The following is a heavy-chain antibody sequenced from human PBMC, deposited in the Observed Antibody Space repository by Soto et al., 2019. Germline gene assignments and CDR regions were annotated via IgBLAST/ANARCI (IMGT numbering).Heavy chain of an antibody. V-gene: IGHV4-31*03. CDR3: ARGYNYDSGGYLLDY. CDR1: GGSVSSNIYY. J-gene: IGHJ4*02. D-gene: IGHD3-22*01. CDR2: IYYSGST. Sequence: SETLSLTCSVSGGSVSSNIYYWTWIRQHPGKGPEWIGHIYYSGSTYYNPSLKSRVTISLDMSKNQFSLKLTSVSAADTALYYCARGYNYDSGGYLLDYWGQGTLVTVCS.